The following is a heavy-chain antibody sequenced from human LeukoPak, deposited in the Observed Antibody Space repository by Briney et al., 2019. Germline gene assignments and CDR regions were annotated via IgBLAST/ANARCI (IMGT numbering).Heavy chain of an antibody. CDR1: GFTFGSYW. V-gene: IGHV3-7*04. J-gene: IGHJ4*02. D-gene: IGHD1-14*01. Sequence: GGSLRLSCVGSGFTFGSYWMTWVRQAPGKGLEWVANIKDDGSEKYSVDSVEGRFTISRDNAKNLLYLQMSSLRAEDTAVYYCARARIDYWGQGTLVTVSS. CDR2: IKDDGSEK. CDR3: ARARIDY.